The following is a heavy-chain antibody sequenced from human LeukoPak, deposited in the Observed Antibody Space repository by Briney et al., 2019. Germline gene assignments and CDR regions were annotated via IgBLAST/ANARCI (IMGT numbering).Heavy chain of an antibody. V-gene: IGHV7-4-1*02. CDR3: ARDHRTYCGGDCYSRWFDP. Sequence: ASVKVSCKASGYTFTSYAMNWVRQAPGQGLEWMGWINTNTGNPTYAQGFTGRFVFSLDTSVSTAYLQISSLKAEDTAVYYCARDHRTYCGGDCYSRWFDPWGQGPLVTVSS. J-gene: IGHJ5*02. D-gene: IGHD2-21*02. CDR2: INTNTGNP. CDR1: GYTFTSYA.